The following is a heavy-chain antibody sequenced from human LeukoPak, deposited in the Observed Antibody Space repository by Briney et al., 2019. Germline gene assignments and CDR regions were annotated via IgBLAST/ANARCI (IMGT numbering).Heavy chain of an antibody. Sequence: ASVTLSCKASGYTFTGYYMHWVRHAPAQGLEWMGWINPNSCGTNYAQKFQGRVTMTRDTSISTAYMELSRLRSDDTAVYYCASSHKGAAVEDYGGQGNLTTVS. CDR1: GYTFTGYY. J-gene: IGHJ4*02. V-gene: IGHV1-2*02. CDR2: INPNSCGT. CDR3: ASSHKGAAVEDY. D-gene: IGHD6-13*01.